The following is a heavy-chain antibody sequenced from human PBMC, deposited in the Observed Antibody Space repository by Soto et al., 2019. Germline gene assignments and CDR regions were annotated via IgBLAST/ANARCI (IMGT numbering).Heavy chain of an antibody. Sequence: QVQLVESGGGVVQPGRSLRLSCAASGFTFSTYGMHWVRQAPGKGLEWVAVISYDGSNKYYADSVKGRLSISRDNSKNTLYLQMNSLSAEDTAVYYCAKGQHCSTTSCYFYYYGMDVWGQGTTVAVSS. D-gene: IGHD2-2*01. J-gene: IGHJ6*02. CDR2: ISYDGSNK. CDR1: GFTFSTYG. V-gene: IGHV3-30*18. CDR3: AKGQHCSTTSCYFYYYGMDV.